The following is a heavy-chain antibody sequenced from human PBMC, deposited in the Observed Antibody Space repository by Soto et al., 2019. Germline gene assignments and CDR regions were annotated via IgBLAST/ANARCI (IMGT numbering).Heavy chain of an antibody. CDR1: GGYISSSHW. D-gene: IGHD3-10*01. CDR3: VAYYGSYVDD. J-gene: IGHJ4*02. Sequence: QVQLQESGPGLVKPSGTLSLTCAVSGGYISSSHWWSWVRQSPGKGLEWIGEIYHSGDTNYNPSLKRRAIISVAKSKNQFSLKLTSVTAADTAVYYCVAYYGSYVDDWGQGTLVTVSS. V-gene: IGHV4-4*02. CDR2: IYHSGDT.